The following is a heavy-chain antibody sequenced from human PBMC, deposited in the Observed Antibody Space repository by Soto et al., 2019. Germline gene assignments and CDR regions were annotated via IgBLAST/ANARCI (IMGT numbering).Heavy chain of an antibody. D-gene: IGHD2-2*01. CDR3: ARKQPAPPAHYSGMDV. V-gene: IGHV3-30-3*01. J-gene: IGHJ6*04. CDR2: ISSDGSNK. Sequence: GGSLRLSCAASEFTFSTYAMHWVRQAPGKGLEWLAVISSDGSNKFYADSVRGRFTISRDNSKNTLYVQMNSLSAEDTAVYYCARKQPAPPAHYSGMDVWGKGTTVTVPS. CDR1: EFTFSTYA.